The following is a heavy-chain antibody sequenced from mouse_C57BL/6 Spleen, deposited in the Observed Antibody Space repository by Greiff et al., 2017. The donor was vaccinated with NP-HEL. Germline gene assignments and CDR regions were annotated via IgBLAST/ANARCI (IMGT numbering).Heavy chain of an antibody. J-gene: IGHJ2*01. CDR2: INPNNGGT. Sequence: EVQLQQSGPELVKPGASVKIPCKASGYTFTDYNMDWVKQSHGKSLEWIGDINPNNGGTIYNQKFKGKATLTVDKSSSTAYMELRSLTSEDTAVYYCARKGIYYDYDIYFDYWGQGTTLTVSS. CDR1: GYTFTDYN. V-gene: IGHV1-18*01. D-gene: IGHD2-4*01. CDR3: ARKGIYYDYDIYFDY.